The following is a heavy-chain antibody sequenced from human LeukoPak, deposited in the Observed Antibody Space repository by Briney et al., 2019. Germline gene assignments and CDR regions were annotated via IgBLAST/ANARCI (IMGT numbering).Heavy chain of an antibody. D-gene: IGHD6-19*01. CDR2: IFHTGSGST. J-gene: IGHJ4*02. Sequence: PSETLSLTCTVSGGSISPYYWSWIRQPPGKGLEWIGYIFHTGSGSTSHNPSLKSRVTISVDTSKNQFSLNLNSVTAADTAVYYCARHAVYAGSGWAFDYWGQGTLVTVSS. V-gene: IGHV4-59*08. CDR1: GGSISPYY. CDR3: ARHAVYAGSGWAFDY.